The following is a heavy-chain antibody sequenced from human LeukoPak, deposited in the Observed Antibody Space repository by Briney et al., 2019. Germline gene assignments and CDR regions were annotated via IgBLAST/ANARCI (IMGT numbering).Heavy chain of an antibody. J-gene: IGHJ4*02. Sequence: GGSLRLSCAASGFTFSSYAMSWVRQVPGKGLEWVSAISGSGGSTYYADSVKGRFTISRDNSKNTLYLQMNSLRAEDTAVYYCAKVDGYSSSYFDYWGQGTLVTVSS. V-gene: IGHV3-23*01. D-gene: IGHD6-6*01. CDR2: ISGSGGST. CDR3: AKVDGYSSSYFDY. CDR1: GFTFSSYA.